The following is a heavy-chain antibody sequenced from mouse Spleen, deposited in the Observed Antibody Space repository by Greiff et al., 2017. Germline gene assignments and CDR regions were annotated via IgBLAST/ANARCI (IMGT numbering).Heavy chain of an antibody. CDR2: INPSTGYT. CDR3: NYYYGSSGDY. Sequence: QVQLQQSGAELAKPGASVKMSCKASGYTFTSYWMHWVKQRPGQGLEWIGYINPSTGYTEYNQKFKDKATLTADKSSSTAYMQLSSLTSEDSAVYYCNYYYGSSGDYWGQGTTLTVSS. V-gene: IGHV1-7*01. J-gene: IGHJ2*01. D-gene: IGHD1-1*01. CDR1: GYTFTSYW.